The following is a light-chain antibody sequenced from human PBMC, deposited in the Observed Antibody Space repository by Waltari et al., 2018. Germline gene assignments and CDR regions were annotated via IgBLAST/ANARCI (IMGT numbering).Light chain of an antibody. CDR3: QQYNSYSPT. Sequence: DIQIPQSLSTLFASVGDRVTITCRASQSFSSWLAWYQQKPGKAPKLLIYKASSLESGVPSSFSGSGSGTEFTLTISSLQPDDFATYYCQQYNSYSPTFGQGTKVEIK. J-gene: IGKJ1*01. CDR1: QSFSSW. V-gene: IGKV1-5*03. CDR2: KAS.